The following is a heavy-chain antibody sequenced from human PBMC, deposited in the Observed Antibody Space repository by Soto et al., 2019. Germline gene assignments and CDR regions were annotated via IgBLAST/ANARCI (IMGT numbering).Heavy chain of an antibody. CDR2: INHSGST. Sequence: SETLSLTFAVDGGSFSGYYWSWIRQPPGKGLKWIGEINHSGSTNYNPSLKSRVTISVVTSKNQFSLKLSSVTAADTAVYYGARGRLGLVWSGGFVPWGEVHRVTVS. CDR1: GGSFSGYY. J-gene: IGHJ5*02. V-gene: IGHV4-34*01. CDR3: ARGRLGLVWSGGFVP. D-gene: IGHD3-3*01.